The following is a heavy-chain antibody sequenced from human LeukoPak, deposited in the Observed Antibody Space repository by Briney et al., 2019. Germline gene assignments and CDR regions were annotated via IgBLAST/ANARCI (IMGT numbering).Heavy chain of an antibody. J-gene: IGHJ4*02. CDR2: INPNSGGT. CDR3: ARDTESYYDFWSGYFT. Sequence: ASVTVSCKASGYTFTGYYMHWVRQAPGQGLEGMGWINPNSGGTNYAQKFQGRVTMTRDTSISTAYMELSRLRSDDTAVYYCARDTESYYDFWSGYFTWGQGTLVTVSS. CDR1: GYTFTGYY. D-gene: IGHD3-3*01. V-gene: IGHV1-2*02.